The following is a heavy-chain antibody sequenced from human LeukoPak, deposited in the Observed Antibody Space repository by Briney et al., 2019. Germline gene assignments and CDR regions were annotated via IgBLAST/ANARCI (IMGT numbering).Heavy chain of an antibody. Sequence: SETLSLTCAVYGGSFSGYYWSWIRQPPGKGLEWIGEIYHSGSTNYNPSLKSRVTISVDTSKNQFSLKLSSVSAADTAVYYCARARSGYDWDYWGQGTLVTVSS. J-gene: IGHJ4*02. D-gene: IGHD5-12*01. CDR3: ARARSGYDWDY. CDR1: GGSFSGYY. CDR2: IYHSGST. V-gene: IGHV4-34*01.